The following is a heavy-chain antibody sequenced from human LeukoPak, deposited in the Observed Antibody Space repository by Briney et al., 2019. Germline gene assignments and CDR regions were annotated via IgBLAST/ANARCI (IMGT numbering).Heavy chain of an antibody. D-gene: IGHD3-10*01. CDR1: GGSMSSSSYY. J-gene: IGHJ3*02. V-gene: IGHV4-39*07. Sequence: PSETLSLTCSVSGGSMSSSSYYWGWIRQTPGKGLDWIGIVFYTRPTYYNPSLKSRVTISVDTSKNQFSLNLSSVTAADTAVYYCARAIILGAFDIWGQGTMVTVSS. CDR3: ARAIILGAFDI. CDR2: VFYTRPT.